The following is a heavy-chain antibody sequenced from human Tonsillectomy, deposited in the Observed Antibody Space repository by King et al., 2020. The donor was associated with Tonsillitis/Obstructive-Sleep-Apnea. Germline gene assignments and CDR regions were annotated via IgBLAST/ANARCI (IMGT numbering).Heavy chain of an antibody. J-gene: IGHJ6*03. CDR3: ARGHRYSYGYGYNYLDV. CDR2: INHSGST. Sequence: VQLQQWGAGLLKPTETLSLTCAAYGGSFSGYYWTWIRQPPGKGLEWIGEINHSGSTNYNPSLKSRVTISVDTSKNQFSLTLGSVTAADTAVYYCARGHRYSYGYGYNYLDVWGKGTTVTVSS. V-gene: IGHV4-34*01. D-gene: IGHD5-18*01. CDR1: GGSFSGYY.